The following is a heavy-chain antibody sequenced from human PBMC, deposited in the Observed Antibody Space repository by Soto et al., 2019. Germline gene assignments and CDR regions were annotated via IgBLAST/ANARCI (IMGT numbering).Heavy chain of an antibody. V-gene: IGHV4-34*01. CDR3: ARARSSQGAYYYMDV. J-gene: IGHJ6*03. CDR2: INHSGST. D-gene: IGHD1-26*01. Sequence: SETLSLTCAVYGGSFSGYYLSWIRQPPGKGLEWIGEINHSGSTNYNPSLKSRVTISVDTSKNQFSLKLSSVTAADTAVYYCARARSSQGAYYYMDVWGKGTTVTVSS. CDR1: GGSFSGYY.